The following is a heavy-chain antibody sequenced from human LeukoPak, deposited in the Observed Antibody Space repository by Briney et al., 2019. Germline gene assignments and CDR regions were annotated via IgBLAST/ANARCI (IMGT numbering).Heavy chain of an antibody. CDR2: IYYNGNT. Sequence: SETLSLTCTISGGSVSGSSYYWGWIRQPPGKGLEWIGDIYYNGNTYYNASLKSRVSISVDKSNNQFSLKLTSVTAADTAVYYCARRRYYDSTGYLDWGQGTLVTVSS. V-gene: IGHV4-39*01. D-gene: IGHD3-22*01. CDR3: ARRRYYDSTGYLD. J-gene: IGHJ1*01. CDR1: GGSVSGSSYY.